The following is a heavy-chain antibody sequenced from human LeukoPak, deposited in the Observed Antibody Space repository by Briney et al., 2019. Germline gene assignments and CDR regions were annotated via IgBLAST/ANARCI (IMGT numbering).Heavy chain of an antibody. Sequence: GASVKVSCKVSGYTLTELSMHWVRQAPGKGLEWMGGFDPEDGETIDAQKFQGRVTMTEDTSTDTAYLELSSLRSEDTAVYYCATVGRNYYESSGYYSRKNYNWFDPWGQGTLVTVSS. V-gene: IGHV1-24*01. D-gene: IGHD3-22*01. J-gene: IGHJ5*02. CDR3: ATVGRNYYESSGYYSRKNYNWFDP. CDR1: GYTLTELS. CDR2: FDPEDGET.